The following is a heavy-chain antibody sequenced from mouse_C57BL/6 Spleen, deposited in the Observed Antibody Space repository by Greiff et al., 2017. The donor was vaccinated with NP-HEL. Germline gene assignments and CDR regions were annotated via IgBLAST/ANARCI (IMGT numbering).Heavy chain of an antibody. CDR3: AREGTSSAYYYAMDY. V-gene: IGHV1-53*01. D-gene: IGHD6-1*01. CDR2: INPSNGGT. Sequence: VQLQQSGTELVKPGASVKLSCKASGYTFTSYWMHWVKQRPGQGLEWIGNINPSNGGTNYNEKFKSKATLTVDKSSSTAYMQLSSLTSEDSAVYYWAREGTSSAYYYAMDYWGQGTSVTVSS. CDR1: GYTFTSYW. J-gene: IGHJ4*01.